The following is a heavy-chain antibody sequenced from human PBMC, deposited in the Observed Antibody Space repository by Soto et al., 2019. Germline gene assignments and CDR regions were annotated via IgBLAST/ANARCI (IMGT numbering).Heavy chain of an antibody. CDR3: AKEKDDDYVGGSYRYTSDY. CDR2: ISGSGST. CDR1: GFTFSSYA. V-gene: IGHV3-23*01. Sequence: GSLLLSCASSGFTFSSYAMSWVRQAAGKGREWVSAISGSGSTYYADSVKGRFTISRDNSKNTLSLQMNSLRAEDTAVYYCAKEKDDDYVGGSYRYTSDYWGQG. D-gene: IGHD3-16*02. J-gene: IGHJ4*02.